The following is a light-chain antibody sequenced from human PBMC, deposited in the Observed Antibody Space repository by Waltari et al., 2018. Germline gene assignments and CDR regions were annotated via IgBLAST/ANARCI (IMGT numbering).Light chain of an antibody. CDR3: QSYDGGIWV. J-gene: IGLJ3*02. CDR1: SGSIGRNY. V-gene: IGLV6-57*04. Sequence: FMLTQPHSVSESPGKTVTISCTRNSGSIGRNYVHWYHQRPGGAPTIVIFEDDQRPSGVPDRFSASIDSASNSASLTLSGLEIEDEGDYYCQSYDGGIWVFGGGTRLTVL. CDR2: EDD.